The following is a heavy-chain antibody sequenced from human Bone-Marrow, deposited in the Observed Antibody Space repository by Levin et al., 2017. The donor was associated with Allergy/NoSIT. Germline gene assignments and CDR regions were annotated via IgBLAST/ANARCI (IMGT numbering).Heavy chain of an antibody. CDR2: INPNTGVT. V-gene: IGHV1-2*02. Sequence: GESLKISCKASGYSFIGYYMHWVRQAPGQGLEWMGWINPNTGVTDYAAHFQGRVTMTRDTSMSIFYMEMRGLTSDDTATYYCAREDGDSFYFREAAGAYWGQGTLVTVSS. CDR3: AREDGDSFYFREAAGAY. CDR1: GYSFIGYY. D-gene: IGHD2-21*01. J-gene: IGHJ4*02.